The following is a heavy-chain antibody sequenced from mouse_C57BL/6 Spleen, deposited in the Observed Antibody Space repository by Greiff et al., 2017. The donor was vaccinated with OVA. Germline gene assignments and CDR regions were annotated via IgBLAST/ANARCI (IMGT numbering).Heavy chain of an antibody. CDR2: ISDGGSYT. V-gene: IGHV5-4*01. Sequence: EVKLVESGGGLVKPGGSLKLSCAASGFTFSSYAMSWVRQTPEKRLEWVATISDGGSYTYYPDNVKGRFTISRDNAKNNLYLQMSHLKSEDTAMYYCARDPPNWDGFAYWGQGTLVTVSA. J-gene: IGHJ3*01. D-gene: IGHD4-1*01. CDR1: GFTFSSYA. CDR3: ARDPPNWDGFAY.